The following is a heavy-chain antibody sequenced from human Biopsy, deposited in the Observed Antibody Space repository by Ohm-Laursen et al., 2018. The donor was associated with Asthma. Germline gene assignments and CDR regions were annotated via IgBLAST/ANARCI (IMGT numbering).Heavy chain of an antibody. V-gene: IGHV1-3*04. D-gene: IGHD3-9*01. Sequence: GSSVKVSCKASGYNFISFAIHWVRQAPGQRLEWMGWDNTGNGDTKYSQKFQGRVTITRDTSASTAYMELRSLRSEDTATYYFARTYYDFLTGQVKDVFGVWGQGTMVTVSS. J-gene: IGHJ3*01. CDR1: GYNFISFA. CDR3: ARTYYDFLTGQVKDVFGV. CDR2: DNTGNGDT.